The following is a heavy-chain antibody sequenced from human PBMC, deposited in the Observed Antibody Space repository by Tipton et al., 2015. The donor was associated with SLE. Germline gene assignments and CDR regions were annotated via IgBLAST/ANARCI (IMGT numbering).Heavy chain of an antibody. CDR1: GFTFSSYA. CDR3: ARGGRGIVATIRADPEGMDV. D-gene: IGHD5-12*01. Sequence: QLVQSGGGVVQPGRSLRLSCAASGFTFSSYAMHWVRQAPGKGLEWVAVISYDGSNKYYADSVKGRFTISRDNSKNTLYLQMNSLRAEDTAVYYCARGGRGIVATIRADPEGMDVWGQGTTVTVSS. J-gene: IGHJ6*02. V-gene: IGHV3-30*04. CDR2: ISYDGSNK.